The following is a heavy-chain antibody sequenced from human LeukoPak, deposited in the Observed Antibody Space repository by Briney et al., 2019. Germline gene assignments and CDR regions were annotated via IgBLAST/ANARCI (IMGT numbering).Heavy chain of an antibody. J-gene: IGHJ4*02. V-gene: IGHV4-59*08. CDR1: GGSISSYY. D-gene: IGHD3-22*01. CDR3: ARHRYDSSGYGY. CDR2: IYYSGST. Sequence: SETLSLTCTVSGGSISSYYWSWIRQPPGKGLEWIGYIYYSGSTNYNPSLKSRVTISVDTSKNQFSLTLSSVTAADTAVYYCARHRYDSSGYGYWGQGTLVTVSS.